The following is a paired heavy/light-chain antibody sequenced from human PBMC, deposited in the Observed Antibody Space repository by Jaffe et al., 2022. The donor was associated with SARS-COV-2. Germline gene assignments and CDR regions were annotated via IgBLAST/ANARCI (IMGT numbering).Light chain of an antibody. CDR1: QSILYGSNNKNY. Sequence: DIVMTQSPDSLAVSLGERATINCKSSQSILYGSNNKNYLVWYQQKPGQPPRVLIYWASTRESGVPDRFSGSGSGTDFTLTISSLQAEDVAVYYCLQYYSTPQTFGQGTKVEIK. V-gene: IGKV4-1*01. CDR2: WAS. J-gene: IGKJ1*01. CDR3: LQYYSTPQT.
Heavy chain of an antibody. V-gene: IGHV5-51*01. D-gene: IGHD6-19*01. CDR3: ATSTSLAGTATHFDY. CDR2: IYPGNSDT. Sequence: EVQLVQSGAEVKKPGESLKISCETSGYSFTNYWIGWVRQMPGKGLEWMGIIYPGNSDTRYSASFRGQVTISADKSISTAYLHWSSLKGSDSAIYYCATSTSLAGTATHFDYWGQGTLVTVSS. CDR1: GYSFTNYW. J-gene: IGHJ4*02.